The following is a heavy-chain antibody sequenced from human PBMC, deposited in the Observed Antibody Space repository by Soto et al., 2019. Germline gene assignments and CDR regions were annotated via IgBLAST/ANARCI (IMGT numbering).Heavy chain of an antibody. CDR1: GGTFSSYA. V-gene: IGHV1-69*13. J-gene: IGHJ6*03. D-gene: IGHD3-10*01. CDR3: ASTNYNPSLKSRVTISVDTSKNQFSLKLSSVTAADTAVYYCARQIPGEDIVVVPAAKDYYYYYMDV. Sequence: SVKVSCKASGGTFSSYAISWVRQAPGQGLEWMGGIIPIFGTANYAQKFQGRVTITADESTSTAYMELSSLRSEDTAVYYCASTNYNPSLKSRVTISVDTSKNQFSLKLSSVTAADTAVYYCARQIPGEDIVVVPAAKDYYYYYMDVWGKGTTVTVSS. CDR2: IIPIFGTA.